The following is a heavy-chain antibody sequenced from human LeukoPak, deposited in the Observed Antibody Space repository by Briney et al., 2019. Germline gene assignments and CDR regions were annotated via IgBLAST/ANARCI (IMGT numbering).Heavy chain of an antibody. CDR3: AREAYGSGNYPFDL. V-gene: IGHV3-21*01. CDR1: GFTFSSYS. Sequence: PGGSLRPSCAASGFTFSSYSMNWVRQAPGKGLEWVSSITSNSANMYYGDSVKGRFTISRDNAKNSLYLQMNSLRAEDTAVYYCAREAYGSGNYPFDLWGQGTLVTVSS. J-gene: IGHJ4*02. CDR2: ITSNSANM. D-gene: IGHD3-10*01.